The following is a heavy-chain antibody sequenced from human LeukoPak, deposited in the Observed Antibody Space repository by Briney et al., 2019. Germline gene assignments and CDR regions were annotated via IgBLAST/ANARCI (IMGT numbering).Heavy chain of an antibody. J-gene: IGHJ4*02. D-gene: IGHD5-18*01. Sequence: GVSLKISCKGSGYSFSNYWIGWVRQMLGKGQEWMGIIYPGDSDTRYSPSFQGQVTISADKSISTAYLQWSSLKASDTAMYYCATLSRGYRYGLDYWGQGTLVTVSS. CDR1: GYSFSNYW. CDR3: ATLSRGYRYGLDY. CDR2: IYPGDSDT. V-gene: IGHV5-51*01.